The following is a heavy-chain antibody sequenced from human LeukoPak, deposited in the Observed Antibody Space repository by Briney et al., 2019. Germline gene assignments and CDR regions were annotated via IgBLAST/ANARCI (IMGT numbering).Heavy chain of an antibody. CDR2: IYTSGAT. CDR3: ARGGAYSKSHFLYYQFMDV. Sequence: SSETLSLTCTVSGDSVNGFYWSWIRQAAGKGPEWLGRIYTSGATNYYPSLKSRVSISIDTSKNQFSLRLSSVTAADTAVYYCARGGAYSKSHFLYYQFMDVWGKGTTVTVSS. J-gene: IGHJ6*03. D-gene: IGHD4-11*01. V-gene: IGHV4-4*07. CDR1: GDSVNGFY.